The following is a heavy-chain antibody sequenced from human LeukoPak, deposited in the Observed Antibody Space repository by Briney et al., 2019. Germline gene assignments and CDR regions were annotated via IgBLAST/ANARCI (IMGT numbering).Heavy chain of an antibody. CDR1: GFTFSSYG. Sequence: GGSLRLSCGASGFTFSSYGMHWVRQAPGKGLEWVAVISYDGSNKYYADSVKGRFTISRDSSKNTLYLQMNSLRAEDTAVYYCAKDYKCQLLWVVQAYGMDVWGQGTTVTVSS. CDR2: ISYDGSNK. J-gene: IGHJ6*02. CDR3: AKDYKCQLLWVVQAYGMDV. D-gene: IGHD2-2*01. V-gene: IGHV3-30*18.